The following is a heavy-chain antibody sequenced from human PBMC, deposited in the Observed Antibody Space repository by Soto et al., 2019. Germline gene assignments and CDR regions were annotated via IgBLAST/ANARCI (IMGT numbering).Heavy chain of an antibody. CDR2: LTPSTGNT. CDR1: GYTFINYD. J-gene: IGHJ4*02. V-gene: IGHV1-8*01. CDR3: VALAR. Sequence: QVQLVQSGTEVKKPGASVKVSCKPSGYTFINYDINWVRQATGQGPEWMGFLTPSTGNTGYARRFQGRPALPSATSTGTAYMELRCLTSADTAVYYCVALARWGQGALVAVSS. D-gene: IGHD6-6*01.